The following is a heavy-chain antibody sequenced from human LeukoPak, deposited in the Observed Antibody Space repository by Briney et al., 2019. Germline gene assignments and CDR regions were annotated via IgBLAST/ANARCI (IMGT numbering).Heavy chain of an antibody. CDR2: ISSSSSYI. D-gene: IGHD3-22*01. V-gene: IGHV3-21*01. J-gene: IGHJ4*02. Sequence: PGGSLRLSCAASGFTFSSYSINWVRQAPGKGLEWVSSISSSSSYIYYADSVKGRFTISRDNAKNSLYLQMNSLRAEDTAVYYCARDNPKKYYDSSGYQVGFGYWGQETLVTVSS. CDR3: ARDNPKKYYDSSGYQVGFGY. CDR1: GFTFSSYS.